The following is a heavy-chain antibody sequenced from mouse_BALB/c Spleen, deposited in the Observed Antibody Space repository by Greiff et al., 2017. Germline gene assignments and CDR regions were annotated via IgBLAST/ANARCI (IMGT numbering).Heavy chain of an antibody. J-gene: IGHJ4*01. CDR3: ARHLRRYDDGAMDY. D-gene: IGHD2-14*01. V-gene: IGHV1-63*02. Sequence: QVQLQQSGAELVRPGTSVKISCKASGYTFTNYWLGWVKQRPGHGLEWIGDIYPGGGYTNYNEKFKGKATLTADTSSSTAYMQLSSLTSEDSAVYFCARHLRRYDDGAMDYWGQGTSVTVSS. CDR2: IYPGGGYT. CDR1: GYTFTNYW.